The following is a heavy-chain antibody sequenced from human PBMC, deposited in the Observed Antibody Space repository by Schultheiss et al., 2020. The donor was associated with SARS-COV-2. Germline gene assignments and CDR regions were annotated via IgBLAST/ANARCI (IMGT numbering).Heavy chain of an antibody. J-gene: IGHJ4*02. Sequence: SQTLSLTCAVSGGSISSYYWSWIRQPAGKGLEWIGYIYHSGSTYYNPSLKSRVTISVDRSNHQFSLKLSSVTAADTAVYYCVTRGLVGEDFDYWGQGTLVTVSS. CDR1: GGSISSYY. CDR2: IYHSGST. D-gene: IGHD1-26*01. V-gene: IGHV4-59*04. CDR3: VTRGLVGEDFDY.